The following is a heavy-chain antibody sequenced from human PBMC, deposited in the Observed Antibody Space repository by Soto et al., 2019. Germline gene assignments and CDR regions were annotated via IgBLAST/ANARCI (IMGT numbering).Heavy chain of an antibody. CDR1: RDTFNSYA. Sequence: ASVKVSCKTSRDTFNSYAITWVRQAPGQGLEWMGGIIPVLGTTKYSQKFQGRVTMTADESTSTAYMELSSLRSEDRAVYYCAAGGRDGYIKWGQGTQVTVSS. D-gene: IGHD5-12*01. CDR3: AAGGRDGYIK. V-gene: IGHV1-69*13. J-gene: IGHJ4*02. CDR2: IIPVLGTT.